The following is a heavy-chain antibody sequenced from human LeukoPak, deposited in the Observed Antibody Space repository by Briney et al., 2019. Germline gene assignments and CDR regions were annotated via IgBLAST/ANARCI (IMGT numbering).Heavy chain of an antibody. V-gene: IGHV4-4*07. CDR3: ASQEAIVVVPAASFDP. Sequence: SETLSLTCTVSGGSISSYYWSWIRQPAGKGLEWIGRIYTSGSTNYNPSLKSRVTMSVDTSKNQFSLKLSSVTAADTAVYYCASQEAIVVVPAASFDPWGQGTLVTVSS. J-gene: IGHJ5*02. D-gene: IGHD2-2*01. CDR1: GGSISSYY. CDR2: IYTSGST.